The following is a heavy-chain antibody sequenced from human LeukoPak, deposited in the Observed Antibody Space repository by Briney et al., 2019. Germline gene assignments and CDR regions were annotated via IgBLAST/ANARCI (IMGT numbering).Heavy chain of an antibody. CDR1: GFTIGTAW. V-gene: IGHV3-15*01. CDR2: IKSEGEGATT. CDR3: IAHFPYFYGFDV. D-gene: IGHD3-3*02. J-gene: IGHJ6*04. Sequence: PGGSLRLSCVSSGFTIGTAWMSWVRQAPGKGLEWLGHIKSEGEGATTDYAAPAKGRFAISRDVSKNMIYLQMSSLKIDDTAIYYCIAHFPYFYGFDVWGKGTTVTVSS.